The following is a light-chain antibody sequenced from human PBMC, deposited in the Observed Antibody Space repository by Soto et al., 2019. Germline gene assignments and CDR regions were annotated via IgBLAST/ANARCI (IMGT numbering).Light chain of an antibody. CDR1: QRFSRSY. CDR3: QQYGSSLWT. CDR2: PAS. J-gene: IGKJ1*01. V-gene: IGKV3-20*01. Sequence: EIVMTQSPAPLSVSPGERATLPCSASQRFSRSYLAWYQQTPGQAPRLLIYPASSRATGIPDRFSGRGSGTDLTLSIRILEPEDFAVYYCQQYGSSLWTFGQGTKVDIK.